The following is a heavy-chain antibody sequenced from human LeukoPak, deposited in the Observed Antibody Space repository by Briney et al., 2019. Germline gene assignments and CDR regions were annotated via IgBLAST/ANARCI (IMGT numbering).Heavy chain of an antibody. Sequence: GGSLRLSCAASGFTFRSYWMSWVRQAPGKGLEWVANINQAGSEKYYVDSVKGRFTISGDNAKNSLYLQMNSLRAEDTVVYYCARESNGWYTHFDYWGQGTLVTVSS. CDR3: ARESNGWYTHFDY. V-gene: IGHV3-7*05. CDR1: GFTFRSYW. CDR2: INQAGSEK. J-gene: IGHJ4*02. D-gene: IGHD6-19*01.